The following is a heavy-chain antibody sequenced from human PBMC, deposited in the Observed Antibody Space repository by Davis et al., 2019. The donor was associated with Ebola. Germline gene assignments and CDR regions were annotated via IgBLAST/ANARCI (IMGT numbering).Heavy chain of an antibody. D-gene: IGHD3-22*01. CDR3: AKGRITMIVVSPFDY. Sequence: PGGSLRLSCAASGFTFSHPGMPWVRQAPGKGLGWVAPFSLVGSYDFYADSVKGRFTISRDNSKNTLYLQMNSLRAEDTAVYYCAKGRITMIVVSPFDYWGQGTLVTVSS. J-gene: IGHJ4*02. CDR2: FSLVGSYD. V-gene: IGHV3-30*18. CDR1: GFTFSHPG.